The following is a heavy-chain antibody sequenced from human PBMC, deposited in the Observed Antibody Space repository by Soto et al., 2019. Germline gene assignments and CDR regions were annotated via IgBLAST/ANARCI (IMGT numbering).Heavy chain of an antibody. D-gene: IGHD3-22*01. V-gene: IGHV3-30-3*01. CDR1: GFTFSSYA. Sequence: GGSLRLSCAASGFTFSSYAMHWVRQAPGKGLEWVAVISYDGSNKYYADSVKGRFTISRDNSKNTLYLQMNSLRAEDTAVYYCARVYDSSENWLYYYGMDVWGQGTTVTVSS. CDR2: ISYDGSNK. CDR3: ARVYDSSENWLYYYGMDV. J-gene: IGHJ6*02.